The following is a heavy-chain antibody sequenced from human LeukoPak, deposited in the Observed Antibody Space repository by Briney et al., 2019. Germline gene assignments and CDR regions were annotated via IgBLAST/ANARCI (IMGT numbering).Heavy chain of an antibody. CDR2: IYYSGST. V-gene: IGHV4-59*01. CDR3: ARIGDSSGHQRWFDP. J-gene: IGHJ5*02. D-gene: IGHD3-22*01. Sequence: SETLSLTCTVSGGSISSYYWSWIRQPPGKGLEWIGYIYYSGSTNYNPSLKSRVTISVDTSKNQFSLKLSSVTAADTAVYYCARIGDSSGHQRWFDPWGQGTLVTVSS. CDR1: GGSISSYY.